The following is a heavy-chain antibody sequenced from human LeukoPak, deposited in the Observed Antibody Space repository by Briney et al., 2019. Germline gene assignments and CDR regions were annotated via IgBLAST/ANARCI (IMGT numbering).Heavy chain of an antibody. Sequence: PSETLSLTCTVSGGSISSYYWSWIRQPAGKGLEWIGRIYTSGITNYNPSLKSRVTISVDTSKNQFSLKLSSVTAADTAVYYCARAGKFKYDILTGYYPYYFDYWGQGTLVTVSS. V-gene: IGHV4-4*07. D-gene: IGHD3-9*01. CDR3: ARAGKFKYDILTGYYPYYFDY. J-gene: IGHJ4*02. CDR2: IYTSGIT. CDR1: GGSISSYY.